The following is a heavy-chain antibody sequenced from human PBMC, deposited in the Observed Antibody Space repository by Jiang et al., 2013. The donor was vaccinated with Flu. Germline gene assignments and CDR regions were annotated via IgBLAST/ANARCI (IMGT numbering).Heavy chain of an antibody. V-gene: IGHV3-21*01. CDR2: ISSSSSYI. Sequence: QLVESGGGLVKPGGSLRLSCAASGFTFSSYSMNWVRQAPGKGLEWVSSISSSSSYIYYADSVKGRFTISRDNAKNSLYLQMNSLRAEDTAVYYCARDSYSALGFWGSGYYREYFDLWGRGTLVTVSS. J-gene: IGHJ2*01. D-gene: IGHD3-22*01. CDR3: ARDSYSALGFWGSGYYREYFDL. CDR1: GFTFSSYS.